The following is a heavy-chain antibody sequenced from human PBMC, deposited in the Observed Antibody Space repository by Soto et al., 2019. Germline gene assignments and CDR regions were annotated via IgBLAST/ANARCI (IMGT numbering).Heavy chain of an antibody. V-gene: IGHV1-18*01. Sequence: ASVKVSCKASGYTFTSYGISWVRQAPGQGLEWMGWISAYIGNTNYAQKFQGRVTMTTDKSTSTAYMELSSLRSEDTAVYYCARLAGDYSYYYYYMDVWGKGTTVTVSS. D-gene: IGHD4-17*01. CDR3: ARLAGDYSYYYYYMDV. CDR2: ISAYIGNT. CDR1: GYTFTSYG. J-gene: IGHJ6*03.